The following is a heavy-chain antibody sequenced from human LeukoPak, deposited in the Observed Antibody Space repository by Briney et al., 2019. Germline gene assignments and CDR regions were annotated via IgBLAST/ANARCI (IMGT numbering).Heavy chain of an antibody. D-gene: IGHD5-18*01. J-gene: IGHJ4*02. CDR3: ARNSYDGSTFDY. CDR1: GFTVSSYG. CDR2: IRYDGSNK. V-gene: IGHV3-30*02. Sequence: GGSLRVYCAASGFTVSSYGMHWVRQAPGKGLEWVAFIRYDGSNKYYADSVKGRFTISRDNSKNTLYQQMNSMRAEDTAVYYCARNSYDGSTFDYWGQGTLVTVSS.